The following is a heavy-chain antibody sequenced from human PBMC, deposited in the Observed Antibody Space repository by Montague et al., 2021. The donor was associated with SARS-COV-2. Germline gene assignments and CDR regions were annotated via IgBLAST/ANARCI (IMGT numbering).Heavy chain of an antibody. Sequence: SETLSLTCTVSGASVRTYYWSWIRQSAGKKLEWMGRLYTSGSTYYNPSFKSRVTMSLDTSKNLFSLYLSSMTAADTAVYYCARDGADYSFAYYHEMDVWGQGIAVTVSS. D-gene: IGHD5-12*01. CDR3: ARDGADYSFAYYHEMDV. V-gene: IGHV4-4*07. CDR1: GASVRTYY. J-gene: IGHJ6*02. CDR2: LYTSGST.